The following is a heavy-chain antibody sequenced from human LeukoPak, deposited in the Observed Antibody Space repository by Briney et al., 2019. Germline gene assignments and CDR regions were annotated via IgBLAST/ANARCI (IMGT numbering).Heavy chain of an antibody. CDR1: GGSFSGYY. D-gene: IGHD6-19*01. CDR2: INHSGST. Sequence: SETLSLTCAVYGGSFSGYYWSWIRQPPGKGLEWIGEINHSGSTNYNPSLKSRVTISVDTSKNQFSLKLSSVTAADTAVYYCARLQGYSSGWYQAAYGMDVWGQGTTVTVSS. J-gene: IGHJ6*02. V-gene: IGHV4-34*01. CDR3: ARLQGYSSGWYQAAYGMDV.